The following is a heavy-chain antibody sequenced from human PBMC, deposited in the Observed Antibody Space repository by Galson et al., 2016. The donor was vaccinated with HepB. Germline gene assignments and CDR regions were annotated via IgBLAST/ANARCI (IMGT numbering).Heavy chain of an antibody. J-gene: IGHJ6*03. Sequence: LSLTCVVSDGSFRGYYWSWMRPPPGKGVEWIGYIYSSGGTYYNPSLKGRLSISIDTSKNQFSLKMTSATAADTAVYYCARDPITYYYGSRAPYYMDVWGKGTTVTVSS. CDR3: ARDPITYYYGSRAPYYMDV. D-gene: IGHD3-10*01. V-gene: IGHV4-30-4*08. CDR1: DGSFRGYY. CDR2: IYSSGGT.